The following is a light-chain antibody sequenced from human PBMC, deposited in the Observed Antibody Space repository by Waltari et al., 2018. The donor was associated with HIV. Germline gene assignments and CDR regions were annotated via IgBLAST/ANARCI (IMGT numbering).Light chain of an antibody. Sequence: IVMTPSRDSLAVSLGEGATVNCTSSHTILDRSSNKNYLAWYQHKPGQPPKLLMYWASTRGSGVPDRFSGSGSGTDFTLTISSLQAEDVAVYYCQQYYYPPHTFGQGTKVEVK. CDR1: HTILDRSSNKNY. V-gene: IGKV4-1*01. J-gene: IGKJ1*01. CDR3: QQYYYPPHT. CDR2: WAS.